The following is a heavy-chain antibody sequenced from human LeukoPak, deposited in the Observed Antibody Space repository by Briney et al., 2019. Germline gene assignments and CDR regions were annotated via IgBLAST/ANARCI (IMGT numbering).Heavy chain of an antibody. J-gene: IGHJ1*01. CDR2: IIPILGTA. V-gene: IGHV1-69*13. Sequence: ASVKVSCKASGGTFSSYAISWVRQAPGQGLEWMGGIIPILGTANYAQKFQGRVTITADESTSTAYMELSSLRSEDTAVYYCARSSSDRLRYFDWYNFAEYFQHWGQGTLVTVSS. CDR1: GGTFSSYA. CDR3: ARSSSDRLRYFDWYNFAEYFQH. D-gene: IGHD3-9*01.